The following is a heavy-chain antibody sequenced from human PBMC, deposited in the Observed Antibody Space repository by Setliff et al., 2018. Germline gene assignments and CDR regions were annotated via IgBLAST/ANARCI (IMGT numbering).Heavy chain of an antibody. J-gene: IGHJ6*03. CDR3: ARQIGSSLSHFYYYMDV. CDR2: IYPDDSDT. CDR1: GYNFASYW. V-gene: IGHV5-51*01. D-gene: IGHD6-19*01. Sequence: PGESLKISCKGSGYNFASYWIAWVRQMPGKGLEWMGIIYPDDSDTRYSPSFQGQATISADKSISTAYLQWSSLKASDTAMYYCARQIGSSLSHFYYYMDVWGKGTTVTV.